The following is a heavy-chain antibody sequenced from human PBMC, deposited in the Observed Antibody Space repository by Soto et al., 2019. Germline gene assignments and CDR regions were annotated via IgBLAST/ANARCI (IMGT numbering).Heavy chain of an antibody. D-gene: IGHD3-16*01. Sequence: SETLSLTCNASGGSITSGGSAWGWIRQSPGKGLEWIGTIDYSGNIYYIPSLKSRITISVDTSKNQISLKLRSVTAADTAVYYCARHIHNQRFAYYFDSWGQGTLLTVSS. CDR2: IDYSGNI. J-gene: IGHJ4*02. CDR1: GGSITSGGSA. V-gene: IGHV4-39*01. CDR3: ARHIHNQRFAYYFDS.